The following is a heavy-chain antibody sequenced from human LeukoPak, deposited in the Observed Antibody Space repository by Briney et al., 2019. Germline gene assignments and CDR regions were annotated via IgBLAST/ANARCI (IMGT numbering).Heavy chain of an antibody. D-gene: IGHD6-13*01. Sequence: PGGSLRLSCAASGFTFSDYYMSWIRQAPGKGLEWVSYISRSRSYTNYADSVKGRFTISRDNAKNSLYLQMNSLRAEDTAVYYCARDHYLSIAAAGTHYYYGMDVWGQGTTVTVSS. CDR2: ISRSRSYT. CDR1: GFTFSDYY. J-gene: IGHJ6*02. V-gene: IGHV3-11*05. CDR3: ARDHYLSIAAAGTHYYYGMDV.